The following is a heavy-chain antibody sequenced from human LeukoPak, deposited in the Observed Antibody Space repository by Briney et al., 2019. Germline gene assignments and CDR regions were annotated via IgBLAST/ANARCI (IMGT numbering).Heavy chain of an antibody. J-gene: IGHJ4*02. CDR2: IYYSGST. Sequence: SETLSLTCAVYGESFTTFYWGWIRQPPGKGLEWIGSIYYSGSTYYNPSLKSRVTISVDTSKNQFSLKLSSVTAADTAVYYCARDYGSCWGQGTLVTVSS. CDR3: ARDYGSC. V-gene: IGHV4-39*07. CDR1: GESFTTFY. D-gene: IGHD1-14*01.